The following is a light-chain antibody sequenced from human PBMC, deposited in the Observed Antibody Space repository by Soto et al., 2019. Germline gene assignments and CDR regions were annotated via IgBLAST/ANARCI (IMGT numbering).Light chain of an antibody. CDR2: RNN. V-gene: IGLV1-47*01. CDR1: SSNIGSNY. J-gene: IGLJ2*01. CDR3: AAWDDSLSGYVV. Sequence: QSVLTQPPSASGTPGQRVTISCSGSSSNIGSNYVYWYQQLPGTAPKLLIYRNNQRPSGGPDRFSGSKSGTSASVAISGLRSEDEADYYCAAWDDSLSGYVVFGGGTKLTVL.